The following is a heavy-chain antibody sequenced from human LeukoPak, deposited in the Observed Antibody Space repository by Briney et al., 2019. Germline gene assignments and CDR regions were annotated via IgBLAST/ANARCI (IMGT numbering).Heavy chain of an antibody. J-gene: IGHJ5*02. V-gene: IGHV1-46*01. D-gene: IGHD4-17*01. Sequence: ASVKVSCKASGYTFTSYYMHWVRQAPGQGLEWMGIINPSGGSTSYAQKFQGRVTMTRDTSTSTVYMELSSLRSEDTAVYYRARDLPPSYGDYDGWFDPWGQGTLVTVSS. CDR2: INPSGGST. CDR1: GYTFTSYY. CDR3: ARDLPPSYGDYDGWFDP.